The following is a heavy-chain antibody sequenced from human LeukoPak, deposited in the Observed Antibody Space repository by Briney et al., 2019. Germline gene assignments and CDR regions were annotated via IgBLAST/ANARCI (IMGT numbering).Heavy chain of an antibody. CDR2: INHSGST. D-gene: IGHD4-17*01. Sequence: RASETLSLTCAVYGGSFSGYYWSWIRQPPGKGLEWIGEINHSGSTNYNPSLKSRVTISVDTSKNQFSLKLSSVTAADTAVYYCARGTLRLNAFDIWGQGTMVTVSS. CDR1: GGSFSGYY. V-gene: IGHV4-34*01. J-gene: IGHJ3*02. CDR3: ARGTLRLNAFDI.